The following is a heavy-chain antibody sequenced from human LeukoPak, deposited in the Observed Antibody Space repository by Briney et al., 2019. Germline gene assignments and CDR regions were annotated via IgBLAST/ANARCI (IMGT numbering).Heavy chain of an antibody. V-gene: IGHV4-59*01. D-gene: IGHD6-25*01. J-gene: IGHJ4*02. CDR3: ARDRPGGSSVDY. CDR2: IYSSGTT. Sequence: PSETLSLTCAVSGGSISHNFWSWIRQPPGKGPEWIGLIYSSGTTNYNPSLKSRLTISVDTSKNQFSLRLTSVTAADTAVYYCARDRPGGSSVDYWGQGILVTVSS. CDR1: GGSISHNF.